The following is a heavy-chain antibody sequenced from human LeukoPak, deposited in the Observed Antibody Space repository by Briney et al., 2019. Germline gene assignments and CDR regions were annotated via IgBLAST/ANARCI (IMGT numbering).Heavy chain of an antibody. Sequence: ASVKVSCKFSVYTLTELSMHWVRQAPGKGLEWMGGFDPEDGETIYAQKFQGRVTMTEDTSTDTAYMELSSLRSEDTAVYYCATHYDILTGYRYWGQGTLVTVSS. CDR1: VYTLTELS. CDR3: ATHYDILTGYRY. J-gene: IGHJ4*02. V-gene: IGHV1-24*01. D-gene: IGHD3-9*01. CDR2: FDPEDGET.